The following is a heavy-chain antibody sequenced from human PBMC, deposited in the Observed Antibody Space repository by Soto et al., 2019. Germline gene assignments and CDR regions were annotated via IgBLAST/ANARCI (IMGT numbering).Heavy chain of an antibody. D-gene: IGHD2-15*01. CDR2: IIPIFVTA. J-gene: IGHJ3*02. Sequence: GASVKVSCKASGGTFSSYAISWVRQAPGQGLEWMGGIIPIFVTANYAQKFQGRVTITADESTSTAYMELSSLRSEHTAVYYCPRDRVYCSGGSCYPGNAFDIWGQGTMVTVSS. V-gene: IGHV1-69*13. CDR3: PRDRVYCSGGSCYPGNAFDI. CDR1: GGTFSSYA.